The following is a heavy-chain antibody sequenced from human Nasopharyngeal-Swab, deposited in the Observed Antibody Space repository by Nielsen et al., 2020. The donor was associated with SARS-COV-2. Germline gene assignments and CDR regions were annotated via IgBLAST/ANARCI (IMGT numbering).Heavy chain of an antibody. CDR1: GGSISSYY. Sequence: GSLRLSCTVSGGSISSYYWSWIRQPPGKGLEWIGYIYYSGSTNYNPSLKSRVTISVDTSKNQFSLKLSSVTAADTAVYYCARGSGYYESSGYSDYWGQGTLVTVSS. J-gene: IGHJ4*02. D-gene: IGHD3-22*01. CDR2: IYYSGST. V-gene: IGHV4-59*13. CDR3: ARGSGYYESSGYSDY.